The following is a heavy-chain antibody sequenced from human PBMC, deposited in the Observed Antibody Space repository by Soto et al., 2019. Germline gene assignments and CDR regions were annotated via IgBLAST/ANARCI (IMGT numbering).Heavy chain of an antibody. CDR2: ISGSGGST. Sequence: GGSLRLSCXXSXXXXXXXAMXWVXXXXWXXXEWVSAISGSGGSTYYADSVKGRFTISRDNSKNTLYLQMTSLRAEDTAVYYCAKSPVPITYGSPQGWFDPWGQGTLVTVSS. CDR3: AKSPVPITYGSPQGWFDP. D-gene: IGHD2-8*01. V-gene: IGHV3-23*01. CDR1: XXXXXXXA. J-gene: IGHJ5*02.